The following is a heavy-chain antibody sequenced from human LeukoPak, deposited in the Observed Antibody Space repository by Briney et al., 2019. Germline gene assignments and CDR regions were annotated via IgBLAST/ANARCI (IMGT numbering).Heavy chain of an antibody. CDR1: GGSISSYY. D-gene: IGHD4-17*01. J-gene: IGHJ5*02. CDR2: IYYSGST. CDR3: ATTNYGDYNWFDP. Sequence: PSETLSLTCTVSGGSISSYYWSWIRQPPGQGVEWIGYIYYSGSTKYNPSLKSRVTMSVDTSKNQFSLKVTSVTAADTAVYYCATTNYGDYNWFDPWGQGTLVTVSS. V-gene: IGHV4-59*01.